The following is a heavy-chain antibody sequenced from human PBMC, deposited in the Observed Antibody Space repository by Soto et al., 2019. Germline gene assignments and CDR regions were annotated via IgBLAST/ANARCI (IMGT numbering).Heavy chain of an antibody. CDR1: GFTFSSYA. D-gene: IGHD3-22*01. CDR3: AKALVYSSGYYVRVVNDAFDI. V-gene: IGHV3-23*01. J-gene: IGHJ3*02. CDR2: ISGSGGST. Sequence: EVQLLESGGGLVQPGGSLRLSCAASGFTFSSYAMSWVRQAPGKGLEWVSAISGSGGSTYYADSVKGRFTISRDNSKNTLYLQMNSLRAEDTAVYYCAKALVYSSGYYVRVVNDAFDIWGQGTMVTVSS.